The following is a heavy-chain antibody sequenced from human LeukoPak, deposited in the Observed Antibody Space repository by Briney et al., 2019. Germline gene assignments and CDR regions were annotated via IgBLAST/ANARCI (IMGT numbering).Heavy chain of an antibody. CDR2: INPNSGGT. CDR1: GYTFTGYY. V-gene: IGHV1-2*02. Sequence: ASVKVSCKASGYTFTGYYMHWVRQAPGQELEWMGWINPNSGGTNYAQKFQGRVTMTRDTSISTAYMELSRLRSDDTAVYYCARDRSLRLGELSYYFDYWGQGTLVTLSS. D-gene: IGHD3-16*02. J-gene: IGHJ4*02. CDR3: ARDRSLRLGELSYYFDY.